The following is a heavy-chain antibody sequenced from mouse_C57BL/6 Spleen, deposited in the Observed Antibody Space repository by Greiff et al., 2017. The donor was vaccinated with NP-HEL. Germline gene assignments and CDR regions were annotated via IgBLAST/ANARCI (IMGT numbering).Heavy chain of an antibody. CDR3: ARGDFTTVGSLDY. D-gene: IGHD1-1*01. Sequence: QVQLQQSGAELARPGASVKLSCKASGYTFTSYGLSWVKQRTGQGLEWIGEIYPRSGNTYYNEKVKGKATLTADKSSSTAYMELRSLTSEDSAVYFCARGDFTTVGSLDYWGQGTTLTVSS. CDR2: IYPRSGNT. CDR1: GYTFTSYG. J-gene: IGHJ2*01. V-gene: IGHV1-81*01.